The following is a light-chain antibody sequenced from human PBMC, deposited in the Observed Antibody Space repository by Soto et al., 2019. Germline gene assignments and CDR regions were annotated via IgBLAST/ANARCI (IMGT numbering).Light chain of an antibody. CDR3: KQFSTWLLIA. V-gene: IGKV3-15*01. CDR2: DAS. CDR1: QSVSSF. J-gene: IGKJ5*01. Sequence: SLSPSDLSLLTGESATLSCRASQSVSSFLVWYQQKPGQAPRLLIYDASNRATGIPARFSGIGSGTEFTLSICSLHSEAYPVYCCKQFSTWLLIACRQGTRLEIK.